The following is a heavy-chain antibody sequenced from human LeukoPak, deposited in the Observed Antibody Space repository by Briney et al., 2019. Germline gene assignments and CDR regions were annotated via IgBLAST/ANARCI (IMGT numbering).Heavy chain of an antibody. CDR3: ARDRTNFDL. V-gene: IGHV3-74*01. Sequence: QPGGPLRPSCAASEFTSSGYNMSGFPQAPGKGLVWVSRINSDGSSTTYADSVKGRFTISRDNAKNTLYLQMNSLRAEDTAVYYCARDRTNFDLWGRGTLVTVSS. J-gene: IGHJ2*01. CDR1: EFTSSGYN. CDR2: INSDGSST.